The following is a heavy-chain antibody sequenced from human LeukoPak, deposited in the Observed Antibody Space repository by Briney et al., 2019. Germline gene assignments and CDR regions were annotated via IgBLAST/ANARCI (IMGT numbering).Heavy chain of an antibody. V-gene: IGHV3-30*18. CDR3: AKDQRYFDWPSLYYFDY. Sequence: GSLRLSCAASGFTFSSYGMHWVRQAPGKGLEWVAVISYDGSNKYYADSVKGRFTISRDNSKNMLYLQMNSLRAEDTAVYYCAKDQRYFDWPSLYYFDYWGQGTLVTVSS. D-gene: IGHD3-9*01. CDR1: GFTFSSYG. CDR2: ISYDGSNK. J-gene: IGHJ4*02.